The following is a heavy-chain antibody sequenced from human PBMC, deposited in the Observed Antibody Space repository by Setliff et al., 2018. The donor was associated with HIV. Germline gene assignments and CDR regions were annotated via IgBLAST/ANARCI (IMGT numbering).Heavy chain of an antibody. CDR2: IYASGST. D-gene: IGHD1-26*01. V-gene: IGHV4-4*09. CDR3: ARHVSGGGSFNWFDP. CDR1: DDSFSTNY. Sequence: PSETLSLTCNVSDDSFSTNYWSWVRQPPGKGLEWIGYIYASGSTNYNPSLKSRVTISIDTSKNQVSLNLKSVTAADTALYYCARHVSGGGSFNWFDPWGQGTLVTVSS. J-gene: IGHJ5*02.